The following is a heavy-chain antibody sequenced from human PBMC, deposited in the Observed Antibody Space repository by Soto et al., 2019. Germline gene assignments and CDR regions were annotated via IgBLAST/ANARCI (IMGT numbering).Heavy chain of an antibody. CDR2: INHSGST. D-gene: IGHD6-13*01. J-gene: IGHJ4*02. Sequence: SETLSLTCAVYGGSFSGYYWSWIRQPPGKGLEWIGEINHSGSTNYNPSLKSRVTISVDTSKNQFSLKLSSVTAADTAVYYCARGLRTIAAAGHPRKYFDSWGQGTLVTVPS. CDR3: ARGLRTIAAAGHPRKYFDS. V-gene: IGHV4-34*01. CDR1: GGSFSGYY.